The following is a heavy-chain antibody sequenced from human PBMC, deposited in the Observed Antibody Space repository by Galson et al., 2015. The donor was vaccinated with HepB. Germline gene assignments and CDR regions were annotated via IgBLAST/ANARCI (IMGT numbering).Heavy chain of an antibody. CDR2: ISSSSSTI. Sequence: SLRLSCAVSGFTFSSYSMNWVRQAPGKGLEWVSYISSSSSTIYYADSVKGRFTISRDNAKNSLYLQMNSLRAEDTAVYYCARGSVTTAWDYWGQGTLVTVSS. D-gene: IGHD4-17*01. CDR3: ARGSVTTAWDY. CDR1: GFTFSSYS. V-gene: IGHV3-48*01. J-gene: IGHJ4*02.